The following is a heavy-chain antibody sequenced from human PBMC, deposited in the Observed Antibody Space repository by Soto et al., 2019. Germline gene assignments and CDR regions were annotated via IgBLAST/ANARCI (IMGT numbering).Heavy chain of an antibody. CDR1: GFTFSSYS. Sequence: EVQLVESGGGLVKPGGSLRLSCAASGFTFSSYSMNWVRQAPGKGLEWVSSISSSSSYIYYADSVKGRFTISRDNAKNSLYLQMNSLRAEDTAVYYCARDYGYYDSSGYYDRDYYYYYGMDVWGQGTTVTVSS. D-gene: IGHD3-22*01. CDR3: ARDYGYYDSSGYYDRDYYYYYGMDV. V-gene: IGHV3-21*01. J-gene: IGHJ6*02. CDR2: ISSSSSYI.